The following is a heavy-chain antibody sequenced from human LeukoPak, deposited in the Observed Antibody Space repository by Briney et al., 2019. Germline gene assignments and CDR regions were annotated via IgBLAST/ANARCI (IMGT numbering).Heavy chain of an antibody. J-gene: IGHJ4*02. V-gene: IGHV4-59*01. CDR3: ASGGYCSSTSCSTSHYFDY. D-gene: IGHD2-2*03. CDR1: GGSISAYY. Sequence: SETLSLTCTISGGSISAYYWSWLRQPPGKGLEWIGYIYYSGSTNYNPSLKSRVTISVDTSKNQFSLKLNSVTAADTAVYYCASGGYCSSTSCSTSHYFDYWGQGTLVTVSS. CDR2: IYYSGST.